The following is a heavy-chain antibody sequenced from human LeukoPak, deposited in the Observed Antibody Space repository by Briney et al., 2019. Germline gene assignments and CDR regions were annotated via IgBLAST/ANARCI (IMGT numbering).Heavy chain of an antibody. D-gene: IGHD3-22*01. Sequence: SVKVSCKASGGTFSSYTISWVRQAPGQGLEWMGRIIPILGIANYAQKFQGRVTITADKSTSTAYMELSSLRSEDTAVYYCANTYYYDSSGYYRYDYWGQGTLVTVSS. CDR1: GGTFSSYT. V-gene: IGHV1-69*02. CDR2: IIPILGIA. J-gene: IGHJ4*02. CDR3: ANTYYYDSSGYYRYDY.